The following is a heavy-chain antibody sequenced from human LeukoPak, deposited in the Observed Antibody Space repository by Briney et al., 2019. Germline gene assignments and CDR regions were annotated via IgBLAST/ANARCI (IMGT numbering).Heavy chain of an antibody. Sequence: PGGSLRLSCAASGFTLSNYGMHWVRQAPGKGLEWVTVIWYDGSNKYYADSVKGRFTISRDNSKNTLYLQMNSLRAEDTAVYYCAKKRPRGYEYYFDYWGQGTLVTVSS. J-gene: IGHJ4*02. CDR2: IWYDGSNK. D-gene: IGHD5-12*01. CDR3: AKKRPRGYEYYFDY. V-gene: IGHV3-33*06. CDR1: GFTLSNYG.